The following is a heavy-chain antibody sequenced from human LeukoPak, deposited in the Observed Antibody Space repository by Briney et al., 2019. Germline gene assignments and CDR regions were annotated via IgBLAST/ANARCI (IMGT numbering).Heavy chain of an antibody. V-gene: IGHV3-48*02. CDR2: ISGSSSTI. J-gene: IGHJ4*02. D-gene: IGHD3-22*01. Sequence: PGGSPRLSCAASGFTFSSYTMNWVRQAPGKGLEWVSYISGSSSTIYYADSVKGRFTISRDNAKNSLYLQMNSLRDEDTAVYYCARIRYYYDSSGYCFFDYWGQGALVTVSS. CDR3: ARIRYYYDSSGYCFFDY. CDR1: GFTFSSYT.